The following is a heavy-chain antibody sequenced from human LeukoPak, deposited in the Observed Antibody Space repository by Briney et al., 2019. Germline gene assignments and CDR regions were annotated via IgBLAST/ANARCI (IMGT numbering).Heavy chain of an antibody. J-gene: IGHJ4*02. Sequence: SETLSLTCAVSGGSLSGYYSSWIRQSPGKGLEWIGYIYYTGSTSYNPSLKSRVTISADTSKNEFSLKLNSVTAADTAVYYCASRKLGNDYWGQGTLVTVSS. CDR3: ASRKLGNDY. D-gene: IGHD7-27*01. CDR1: GGSLSGYY. CDR2: IYYTGST. V-gene: IGHV4-59*01.